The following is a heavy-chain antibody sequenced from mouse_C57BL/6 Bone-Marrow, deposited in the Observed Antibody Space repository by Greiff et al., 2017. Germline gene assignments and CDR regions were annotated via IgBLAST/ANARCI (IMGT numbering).Heavy chain of an antibody. J-gene: IGHJ2*01. Sequence: QVQLQQPGAELVMPGASVKLSCKASGYTFTSYWMHWVKQRPGQGLEWIGEIDPSDSYTNYNQKFKGKSTLTVDKSSSTAYMQLSSLTSEDSAVYYCSRNGLGPYYVYYWGQGTTLTVSS. CDR2: IDPSDSYT. CDR1: GYTFTSYW. V-gene: IGHV1-69*01. D-gene: IGHD4-1*01. CDR3: SRNGLGPYYVYY.